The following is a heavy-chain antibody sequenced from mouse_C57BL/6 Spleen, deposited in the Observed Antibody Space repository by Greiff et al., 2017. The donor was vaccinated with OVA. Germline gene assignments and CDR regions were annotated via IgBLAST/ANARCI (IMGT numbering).Heavy chain of an antibody. Sequence: QVQLKESGAELVRPGTSVKVSCKASGYAFTNYLIEWVKQRPGQGLEWIGVINPGSGGTNYNEKFKGKATLTADKSSSTAYMQLSSLTSEDSAVYFCARSGVGDYWGQGTTLTVSS. CDR3: ARSGVGDY. CDR2: INPGSGGT. J-gene: IGHJ2*01. CDR1: GYAFTNYL. D-gene: IGHD3-1*01. V-gene: IGHV1-54*01.